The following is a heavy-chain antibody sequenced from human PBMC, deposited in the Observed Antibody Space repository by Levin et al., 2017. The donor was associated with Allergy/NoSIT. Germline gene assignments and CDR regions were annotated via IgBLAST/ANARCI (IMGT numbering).Heavy chain of an antibody. Sequence: RGESLKISCAASGFTFSDYYMSWIRQAPGKGLEWVSYISSSGSTIYYADSVKGRFTISRDNAKNSLYLQMNSLRAEDTAVYYCARGQISGSPVTCDYWGQGTLVTVSS. CDR3: ARGQISGSPVTCDY. CDR1: GFTFSDYY. J-gene: IGHJ4*02. CDR2: ISSSGSTI. D-gene: IGHD1-26*01. V-gene: IGHV3-11*01.